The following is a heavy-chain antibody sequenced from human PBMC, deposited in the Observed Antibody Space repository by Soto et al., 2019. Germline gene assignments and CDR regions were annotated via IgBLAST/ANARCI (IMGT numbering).Heavy chain of an antibody. J-gene: IGHJ6*03. D-gene: IGHD3-3*01. CDR3: ARDYGVFGVDILNYYYYYMDV. Sequence: GGSLRLSCAASGFTFSSYAMHWVRQAPGKGLEYVSAISSNGGSTYYANSVKGRFTISRDNSKNTLYLQMGSLRDEDMAVYYCARDYGVFGVDILNYYYYYMDVWGKGTTVTVSS. CDR2: ISSNGGST. CDR1: GFTFSSYA. V-gene: IGHV3-64*01.